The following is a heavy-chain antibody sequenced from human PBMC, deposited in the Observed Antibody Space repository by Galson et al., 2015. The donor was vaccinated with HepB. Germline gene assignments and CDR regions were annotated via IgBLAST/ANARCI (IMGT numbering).Heavy chain of an antibody. CDR2: IIGSGGTT. D-gene: IGHD4-11*01. CDR1: GLTFSSYA. J-gene: IGHJ6*02. V-gene: IGHV3-23*01. CDR3: AKRRGRVLQFSKHYSYYPMDV. Sequence: SLRLSCAASGLTFSSYAMSWVRQAPGKGLEWVSGIIGSGGTTYYADSVKGRFTISRDNSKSTLFLQMASVRAGDTAVYYCAKRRGRVLQFSKHYSYYPMDVWGQGTTVTVSS.